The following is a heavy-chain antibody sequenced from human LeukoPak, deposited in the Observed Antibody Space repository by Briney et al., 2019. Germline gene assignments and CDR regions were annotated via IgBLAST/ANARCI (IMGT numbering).Heavy chain of an antibody. CDR3: AKDICSSTSCYDLTFDY. D-gene: IGHD2-2*01. CDR1: RFTFSSYA. V-gene: IGHV3-23*01. CDR2: ISGSGGST. Sequence: GGSLRLSCAASRFTFSSYAMSWVRQAPGKGLEWVSAISGSGGSTYYADSVKGRFTISRDNSKNTLCLQMNSLRAEDTAVYYCAKDICSSTSCYDLTFDYWGQGTLVTVSS. J-gene: IGHJ4*02.